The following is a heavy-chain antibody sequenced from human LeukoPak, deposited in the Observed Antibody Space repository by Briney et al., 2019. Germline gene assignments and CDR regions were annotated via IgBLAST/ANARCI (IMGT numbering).Heavy chain of an antibody. CDR1: GGTFSSYT. Sequence: SVKVSCKASGGTFSSYTISWVRQAPGQGLEWMGRIIPILGIANYAQKFQGRVTITADRSTSTAYMELSGLRSEDTAVYYCASKGYYYDSSGNDYWGQGTLVTVSS. V-gene: IGHV1-69*02. CDR2: IIPILGIA. J-gene: IGHJ4*02. CDR3: ASKGYYYDSSGNDY. D-gene: IGHD3-22*01.